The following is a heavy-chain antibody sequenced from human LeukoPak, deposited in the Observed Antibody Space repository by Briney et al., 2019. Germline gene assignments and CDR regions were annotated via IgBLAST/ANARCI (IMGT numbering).Heavy chain of an antibody. D-gene: IGHD3-10*01. CDR2: ISGSGGST. Sequence: GGSLRLSCAASGFTFSSYAMSWVRQAPGKGLEWVSAISGSGGSTYHAHSVKGRFTISRDNSKNTLYLQMNSLRAEDTAVYYCSKGSGGSGGYSKYFFDYWGQGTLVTVSS. J-gene: IGHJ4*02. CDR1: GFTFSSYA. CDR3: SKGSGGSGGYSKYFFDY. V-gene: IGHV3-23*01.